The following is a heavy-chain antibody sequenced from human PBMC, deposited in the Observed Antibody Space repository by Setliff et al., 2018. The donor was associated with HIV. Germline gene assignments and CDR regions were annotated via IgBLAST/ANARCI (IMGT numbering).Heavy chain of an antibody. V-gene: IGHV4-39*02. CDR3: ARGERYSSSWYEGDNGFDP. D-gene: IGHD6-13*01. CDR2: IYSSGSP. Sequence: LSLTCGVYGASISNSNAYWGWIRQPPGKRQEWLGSIYSSGSPSYNPSLSSRLTISVDTSKNHVSLKLTSVTAADTAVYYCARGERYSSSWYEGDNGFDPWGQGTLVTVSS. J-gene: IGHJ5*02. CDR1: GASISNSNAY.